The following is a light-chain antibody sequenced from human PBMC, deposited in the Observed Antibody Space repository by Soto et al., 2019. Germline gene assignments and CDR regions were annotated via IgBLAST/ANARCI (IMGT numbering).Light chain of an antibody. CDR2: DVS. CDR1: SSDVGGYSY. CDR3: SSYTSSSTPDV. V-gene: IGLV2-14*01. J-gene: IGLJ1*01. Sequence: QSALTQPASVSGSPGQSITISCTGTSSDVGGYSYVSWYQQHPGKAPKLMFYDVSNRPSGVSNRFSGSKSGNTASLTIPGLQAEDEADYYCSSYTSSSTPDVFGTGTKVTVL.